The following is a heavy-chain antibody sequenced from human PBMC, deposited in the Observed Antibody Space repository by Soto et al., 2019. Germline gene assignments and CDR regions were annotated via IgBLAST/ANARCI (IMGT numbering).Heavy chain of an antibody. CDR3: TTVDTFYRGSCYDN. J-gene: IGHJ4*02. CDR1: GFTFSNAW. Sequence: GGSLRLSCAASGFTFSNAWMSWVRQAPGKGLEWVGRIKSKTDGGTTDYAAPVKCRFTISRDDSKNTLYLQMNSLKTEDTAVYYCTTVDTFYRGSCYDNRGQGTLVTVSS. D-gene: IGHD2-15*01. V-gene: IGHV3-15*01. CDR2: IKSKTDGGTT.